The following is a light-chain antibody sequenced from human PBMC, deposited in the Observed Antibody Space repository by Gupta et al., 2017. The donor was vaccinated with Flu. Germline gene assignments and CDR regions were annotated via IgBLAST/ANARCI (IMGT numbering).Light chain of an antibody. CDR1: QSVKGA. CDR2: DAS. CDR3: QQRADWPLT. J-gene: IGKJ4*01. V-gene: IGKV3-11*01. Sequence: EVVLTQSPATLSLSPGERATLSCRASQSVKGALAWYQQKPGQAPRLLVYDASNRPAGIPVKFSGSGSGTDFTLTISNLEPEDFAVYYCQQRADWPLTFGGGT.